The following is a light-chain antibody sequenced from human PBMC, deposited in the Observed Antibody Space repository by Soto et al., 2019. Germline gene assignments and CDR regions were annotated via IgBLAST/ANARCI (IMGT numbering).Light chain of an antibody. V-gene: IGLV4-60*02. CDR2: FEGSGSY. CDR3: ETWDSNTRV. J-gene: IGLJ3*02. Sequence: QLVLTQSSSASASLGSSVKLTCTLSSGHSSNIIAWHQQQPEKAPRYLMRFEGSGSYNKGSEIPDRFAGSSSGADRYLTISNLQFEDEAEYFCETWDSNTRVFGGGTKLTVL. CDR1: SGHSSNI.